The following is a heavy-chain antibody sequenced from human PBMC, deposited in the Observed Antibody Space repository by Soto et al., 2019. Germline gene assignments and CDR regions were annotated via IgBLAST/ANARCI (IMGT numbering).Heavy chain of an antibody. V-gene: IGHV4-31*03. Sequence: SETLSLTCTVSGGSISSGGYYWSWIRQHPGKGLEWIGYIYYSGSTYYNPSLKSRVTISVDTSKNQFSLKLSSVTAADTAVYYCAREGEFCSGGSCYSSPYYYGMDVWGQGTTVTVSS. D-gene: IGHD2-15*01. CDR2: IYYSGST. J-gene: IGHJ6*02. CDR1: GGSISSGGYY. CDR3: AREGEFCSGGSCYSSPYYYGMDV.